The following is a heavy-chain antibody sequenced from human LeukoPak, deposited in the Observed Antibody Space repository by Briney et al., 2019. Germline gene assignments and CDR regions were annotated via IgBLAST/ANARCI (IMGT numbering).Heavy chain of an antibody. Sequence: GGSLRLSRAASGFTFSSYAMSWVRQAPGKGLEWVSSISGSGGSTTYADSVKGRFTISRDNSKNTLYVQIYSLTAEDTAIYYCATVRGYFDHWGQGTLVTVSS. CDR3: ATVRGYFDH. V-gene: IGHV3-23*01. CDR1: GFTFSSYA. D-gene: IGHD3-10*01. J-gene: IGHJ4*02. CDR2: ISGSGGST.